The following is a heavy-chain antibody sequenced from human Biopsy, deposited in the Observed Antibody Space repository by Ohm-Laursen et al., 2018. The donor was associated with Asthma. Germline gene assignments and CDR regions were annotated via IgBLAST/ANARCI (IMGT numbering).Heavy chain of an antibody. CDR2: INAGDGNT. D-gene: IGHD3-9*01. CDR1: GYTFIHFA. J-gene: IGHJ3*01. V-gene: IGHV1-3*01. Sequence: ASVKVSCNTSGYTFIHFAIHWVRQAPGQRLEWMGWINAGDGNTKYSQKFQGRVTITRDTSASTAYMDLRSLRSEDTAMYYCARTYYDFLTGQVNDAFALWGQGTMVTVSS. CDR3: ARTYYDFLTGQVNDAFAL.